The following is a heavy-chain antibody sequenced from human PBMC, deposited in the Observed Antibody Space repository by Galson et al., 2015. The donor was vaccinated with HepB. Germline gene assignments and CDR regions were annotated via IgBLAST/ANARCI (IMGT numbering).Heavy chain of an antibody. Sequence: SLRLSCAASGFTFSSYAMHWVRQAPGKGLEWVAVISYDGSNKYYADSVKGRFTISRDNSKNTLYLQMNSLRAEDTAVYDCARSDCSSTSGYFWALDYWGQGTLVTVSS. CDR2: ISYDGSNK. CDR3: ARSDCSSTSGYFWALDY. CDR1: GFTFSSYA. V-gene: IGHV3-30*04. J-gene: IGHJ4*02. D-gene: IGHD2-2*01.